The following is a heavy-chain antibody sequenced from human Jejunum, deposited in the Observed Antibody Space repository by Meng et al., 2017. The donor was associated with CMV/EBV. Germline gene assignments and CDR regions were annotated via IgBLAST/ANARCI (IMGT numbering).Heavy chain of an antibody. CDR3: GRGRDYGDL. CDR2: ISSDGGRT. CDR1: GYKFRGFA. J-gene: IGHJ5*02. V-gene: IGHV3-64*02. D-gene: IGHD3-10*01. Sequence: LSCAASGYKFRGFAMPWVRQTPGKRLEYVSGISSDGGRTFYGDSVKGRFTISRDNSKDTMFLQMGSLRIEDTAVYYCGRGRDYGDLWGQGNLVTVSS.